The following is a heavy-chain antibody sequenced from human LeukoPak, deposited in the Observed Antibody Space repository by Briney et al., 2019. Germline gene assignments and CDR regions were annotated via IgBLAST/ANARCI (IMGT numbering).Heavy chain of an antibody. V-gene: IGHV1-18*01. D-gene: IGHD2-2*02. CDR1: GYTFTSYG. Sequence: ASVKVSCKASGYTFTSYGISWVRQAPGQGLEWMGWISTYNGNTNYAQKLQGRVTMTTDTSTSTAYMELRSLRSDDTAVYYCARGRYCSSTSCYKVYYYYMDVWGIGTTVTVSS. CDR3: ARGRYCSSTSCYKVYYYYMDV. J-gene: IGHJ6*03. CDR2: ISTYNGNT.